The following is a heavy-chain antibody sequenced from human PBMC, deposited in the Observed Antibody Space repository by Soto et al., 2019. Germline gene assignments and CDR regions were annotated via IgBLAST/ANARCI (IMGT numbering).Heavy chain of an antibody. CDR3: ARQGNGGEGFDF. Sequence: EVQLVQSGAEVKEPGESLKISCKVSGYSFTTYWIGCVRQMPGKGLEWMGTLYPGDSDTRYSPSFQGQVTISADKSVSTAYLQWSRLRASDTAMYYCARQGNGGEGFDFWGQGTLVTVSS. D-gene: IGHD3-10*01. CDR1: GYSFTTYW. V-gene: IGHV5-51*01. J-gene: IGHJ4*02. CDR2: LYPGDSDT.